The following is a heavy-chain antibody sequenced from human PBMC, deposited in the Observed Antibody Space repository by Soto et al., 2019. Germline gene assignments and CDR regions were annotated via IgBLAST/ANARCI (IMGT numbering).Heavy chain of an antibody. CDR1: GFTVNTNY. CDR3: ASGRRNEGS. V-gene: IGHV3-53*01. J-gene: IGHJ5*02. CDR2: IYGGGTT. D-gene: IGHD1-1*01. Sequence: EGSLRLSCAASGFTVNTNYMSWVRQAPGKGLEWVSVIYGGGTTYYADSVKGRFTISRDNSKNILYLQMNSLRVEDTAVYYCASGRRNEGSWGQGTLVTVSS.